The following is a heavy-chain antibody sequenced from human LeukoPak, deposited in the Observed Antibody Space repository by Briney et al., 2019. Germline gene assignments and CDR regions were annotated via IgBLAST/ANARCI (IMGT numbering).Heavy chain of an antibody. D-gene: IGHD3-10*01. J-gene: IGHJ4*02. V-gene: IGHV4-4*02. Sequence: PGGSLRLSCAASGVMFTSYSMNWVRQAPGKGLEWIGEIYHSGSTNYNPSLKSRVTISVDKSKNQFSLKLSSVTAADTAVYYCARVRGYGFDYWGQGTLVTVSS. CDR2: IYHSGST. CDR1: GVMFTSYS. CDR3: ARVRGYGFDY.